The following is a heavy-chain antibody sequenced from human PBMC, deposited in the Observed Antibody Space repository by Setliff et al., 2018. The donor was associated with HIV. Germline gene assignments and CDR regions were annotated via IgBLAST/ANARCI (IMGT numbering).Heavy chain of an antibody. D-gene: IGHD3-3*01. V-gene: IGHV7-4-1*02. CDR2: INTNTGNP. J-gene: IGHJ2*01. CDR3: ARGGTHYDFWSGYRLGYFDL. Sequence: ASVKVSCKASGYSFADYAMNWVRQAPRQGLEWMGYINTNTGNPTYAQSFTGRFVFSFDTSVTTAYLQITGLRTEDTAVYFCARGGTHYDFWSGYRLGYFDLWGRGTLVTVSS. CDR1: GYSFADYA.